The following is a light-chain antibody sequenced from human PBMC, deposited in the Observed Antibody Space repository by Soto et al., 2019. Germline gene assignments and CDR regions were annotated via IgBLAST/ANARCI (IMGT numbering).Light chain of an antibody. Sequence: QSVLTQPPSESGTPGQGVTISCSGGSSSVGGNAVNWYLQLPGSAPKLLIYSNDQRPSGVPDRFSGSKSGSSATLAISGLQSDDESDYYCVSWDDSLNRPVFGGGTKLTVL. V-gene: IGLV1-44*01. CDR1: SSSVGGNA. J-gene: IGLJ2*01. CDR3: VSWDDSLNRPV. CDR2: SND.